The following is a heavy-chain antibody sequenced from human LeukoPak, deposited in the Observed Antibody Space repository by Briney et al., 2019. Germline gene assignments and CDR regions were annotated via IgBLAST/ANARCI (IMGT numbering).Heavy chain of an antibody. D-gene: IGHD6-19*01. CDR1: GFTFSNYD. Sequence: GGSLRLSCAASGFTFSNYDMHWVRQAAGKGLEWVSAIGTAGDTYYPGSVKGRFTISRENAKNSLYLQMNSLRAGDTAVYYCARVSKNSSGWSAYDYWGQGTLVTVSS. V-gene: IGHV3-13*01. CDR3: ARVSKNSSGWSAYDY. CDR2: IGTAGDT. J-gene: IGHJ4*02.